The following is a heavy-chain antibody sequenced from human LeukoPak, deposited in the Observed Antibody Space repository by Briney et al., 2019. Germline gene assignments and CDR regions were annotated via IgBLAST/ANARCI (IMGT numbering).Heavy chain of an antibody. CDR2: ISAYNGNT. D-gene: IGHD1-26*01. V-gene: IGHV1-18*01. Sequence: ASVKVSCKASGYTFTSYGINWVRQAPGQGLEWMGWISAYNGNTNYAQKLQGRLTMTTDTSTTTAYMELRSLRSDDTAVYYCARERATYSGSGRTNWFDPWGQGTLVTVSS. CDR1: GYTFTSYG. J-gene: IGHJ5*02. CDR3: ARERATYSGSGRTNWFDP.